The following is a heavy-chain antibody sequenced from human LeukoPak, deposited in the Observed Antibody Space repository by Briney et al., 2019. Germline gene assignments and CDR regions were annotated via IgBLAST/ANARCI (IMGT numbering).Heavy chain of an antibody. V-gene: IGHV3-23*01. J-gene: IGHJ4*02. D-gene: IGHD5-18*01. CDR2: ISGRTGAT. CDR1: VFTFTTNA. CDR3: AKATPQLWFLDY. Sequence: GGSLRLSCAASVFTFTTNAMSWVRQAPGKGLEWVSAISGRTGATYYADSEKGRFTISRDNSKSTLYLQMDSLRAEDTAVYYCAKATPQLWFLDYWGQGTLVTVSS.